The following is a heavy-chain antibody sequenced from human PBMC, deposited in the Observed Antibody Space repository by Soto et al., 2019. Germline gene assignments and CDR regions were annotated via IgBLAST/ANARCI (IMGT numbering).Heavy chain of an antibody. CDR2: ILHGGST. V-gene: IGHV4-34*12. CDR1: GGSFSGYS. J-gene: IGHJ4*02. D-gene: IGHD3-22*01. Sequence: QVQLQQWGAGLLKPSETLSLTCAVYGGSFSGYSWSWSRQPPGKGLEWIGEILHGGSTNYSPSLKSRVTISVDTSKNHFSLEMRSVTAADTAVYYCARTHYDSNTFYSYFDYWGQGTLVTVSS. CDR3: ARTHYDSNTFYSYFDY.